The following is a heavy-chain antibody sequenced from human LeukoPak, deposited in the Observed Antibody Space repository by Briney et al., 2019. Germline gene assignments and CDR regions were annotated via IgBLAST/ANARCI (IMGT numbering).Heavy chain of an antibody. Sequence: ASVKVSCKASGYTFTGYYMHWVRQAPGQGLEWMGIINPSGGSTSYAQKFQGRVTMTRDTSTSTVYMELSSLRSEDTAVYYCAREGLHYYDSSGYYPMDYWGQGTLVTVSS. D-gene: IGHD3-22*01. V-gene: IGHV1-46*01. CDR1: GYTFTGYY. CDR2: INPSGGST. J-gene: IGHJ4*02. CDR3: AREGLHYYDSSGYYPMDY.